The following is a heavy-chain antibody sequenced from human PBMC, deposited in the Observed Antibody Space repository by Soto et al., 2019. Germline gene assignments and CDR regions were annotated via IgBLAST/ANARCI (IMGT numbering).Heavy chain of an antibody. CDR2: IVPMSGGP. D-gene: IGHD2-2*01. V-gene: IGHV1-69*01. Sequence: QVHLVQSAAEEKKPGSSVKISCKASGDTFINYSFSWMRQAPGHCLECIGGIVPMSGGPNSAEKFHDRLTITADRSTGTVTMQLSTLTPDDTAVYYCARVGIRLIPADLGGGYHFQGLDVWGQGTKVTVS. CDR1: GDTFINYS. CDR3: ARVGIRLIPADLGGGYHFQGLDV. J-gene: IGHJ6*02.